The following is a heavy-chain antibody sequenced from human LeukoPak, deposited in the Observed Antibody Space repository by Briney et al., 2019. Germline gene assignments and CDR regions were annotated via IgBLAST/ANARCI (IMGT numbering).Heavy chain of an antibody. D-gene: IGHD3-9*01. CDR3: ARAIRFFDWSDAFDI. Sequence: SETLSLTCTVSRGTLNNNYWNWIRQPPGKALEWIGYINYRGNTNQNPSLRSRVTISVDTSTNQFSLTLTSVTAADTAVYYCARAIRFFDWSDAFDIWGQGTLVTVSS. J-gene: IGHJ3*02. V-gene: IGHV4-59*12. CDR2: INYRGNT. CDR1: RGTLNNNY.